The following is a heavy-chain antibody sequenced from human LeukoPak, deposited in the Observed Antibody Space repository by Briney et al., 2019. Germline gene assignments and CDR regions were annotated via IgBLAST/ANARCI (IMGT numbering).Heavy chain of an antibody. Sequence: GASVKVSCKASGYTFTGYYMHWVRQAPGQGLEWMGWINPNSGGTNYALKFQGRVTMTRDTSISTAYMELSRLRSDDTAVYYCARDVLGDAFDIWGQGTMVTVSS. J-gene: IGHJ3*02. CDR1: GYTFTGYY. CDR3: ARDVLGDAFDI. D-gene: IGHD1-26*01. V-gene: IGHV1-2*02. CDR2: INPNSGGT.